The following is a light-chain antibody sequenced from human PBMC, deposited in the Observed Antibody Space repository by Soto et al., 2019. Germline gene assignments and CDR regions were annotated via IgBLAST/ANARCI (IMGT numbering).Light chain of an antibody. Sequence: DTVMTQSPDSLAVSLGERATINCKSSQSVLYSSNNKNYLAWYQQKPGQPPKLLIYWASTRESGVPDRFSGSGSGTDFTLTISSLQAEDVAVYYCQQQLSTPLTFGGGNKVELK. V-gene: IGKV4-1*01. J-gene: IGKJ4*01. CDR2: WAS. CDR1: QSVLYSSNNKNY. CDR3: QQQLSTPLT.